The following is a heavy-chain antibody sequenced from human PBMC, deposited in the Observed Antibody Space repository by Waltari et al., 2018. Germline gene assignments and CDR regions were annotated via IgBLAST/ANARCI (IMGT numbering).Heavy chain of an antibody. CDR3: AKDRGRRYFDY. V-gene: IGHV3-9*01. CDR1: GFTFDDYA. CDR2: ISWNSGSI. Sequence: EVQLVESGGGLVPPGRSLRLSCAASGFTFDDYAMHWVRQAPGKGLEWVSGISWNSGSIGYADSVKGRFTISRDNAKNSLYLQMNSLRAEDTALYYCAKDRGRRYFDYWGQGTLVTVSS. J-gene: IGHJ4*02. D-gene: IGHD1-26*01.